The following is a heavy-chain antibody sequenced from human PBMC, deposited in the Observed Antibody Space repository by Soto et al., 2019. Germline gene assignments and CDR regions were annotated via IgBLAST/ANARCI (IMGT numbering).Heavy chain of an antibody. J-gene: IGHJ4*02. CDR1: GFTFNNYA. CDR3: AKGRGGSGSLTPRVDF. Sequence: EVQLLEFGGGLVQPGGSLRLSCAASGFTFNNYAMTWVRQAPGKGLEWVSAISGGGDTTSYADSVKGRFTVCRDGSKNTLYLQMSSLRAEDTALYYCAKGRGGSGSLTPRVDFWGQLTLVTVSS. V-gene: IGHV3-23*01. D-gene: IGHD3-10*01. CDR2: ISGGGDTT.